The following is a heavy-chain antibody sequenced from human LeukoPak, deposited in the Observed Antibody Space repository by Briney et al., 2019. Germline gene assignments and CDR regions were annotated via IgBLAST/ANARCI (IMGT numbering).Heavy chain of an antibody. CDR1: GGSISSYY. J-gene: IGHJ4*02. CDR2: IYYSGST. V-gene: IGHV4-59*12. CDR3: ARENGVGENIDY. D-gene: IGHD1-26*01. Sequence: PSETLSLTCTVSGGSISSYYWSWIRQPPGKGLEWIGYIYYSGSTNYNPSLKSRVTISVDTSKNQFSLKLSSVTAADTAVYYCARENGVGENIDYWGQGTLVTVSS.